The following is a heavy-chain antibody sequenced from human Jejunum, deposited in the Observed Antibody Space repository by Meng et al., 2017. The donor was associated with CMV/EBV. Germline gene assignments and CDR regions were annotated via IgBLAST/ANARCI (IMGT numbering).Heavy chain of an antibody. D-gene: IGHD3-10*01. CDR3: AKTFRYRGLIVDP. V-gene: IGHV4-31*02. CDR1: GGSIRTATYC. J-gene: IGHJ5*02. Sequence: GGSIRTATYCWGWIRHLPGGGLEWIGYIFYSGATYYKQSLKSRASISVNTSRNQFTLTLSSVAAANPAVYYCAKTFRYRGLIVDPWGRGTLVTVSS. CDR2: IFYSGAT.